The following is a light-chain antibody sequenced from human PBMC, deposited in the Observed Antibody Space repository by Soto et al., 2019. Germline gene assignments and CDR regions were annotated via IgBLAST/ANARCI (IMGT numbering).Light chain of an antibody. Sequence: QSVLTQPASVSGSPGQSITISCTGTSSDVGGYNYVSWYQQHPGKAPKLMIYDVSNRPSGVSNRFPGSKSGNTASLTISGLQAEDEADYYCSSYTSSSTYVVFGGGTKLTVL. J-gene: IGLJ2*01. CDR2: DVS. V-gene: IGLV2-14*01. CDR1: SSDVGGYNY. CDR3: SSYTSSSTYVV.